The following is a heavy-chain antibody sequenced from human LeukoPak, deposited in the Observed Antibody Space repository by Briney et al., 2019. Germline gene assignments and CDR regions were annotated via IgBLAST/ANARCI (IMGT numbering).Heavy chain of an antibody. CDR1: GCTFSSYA. J-gene: IGHJ4*02. CDR2: ISGSGGST. CDR3: AKDRSFDYGEEGD. V-gene: IGHV3-23*01. D-gene: IGHD4-17*01. Sequence: PGGSLRLSCAASGCTFSSYAMSWVRQAPGKGLEWVSVISGSGGSTYYADSVKGRFTISRDNSKNTLYLQMNSLRAEDTAVYYCAKDRSFDYGEEGDWGQGTLVTVSS.